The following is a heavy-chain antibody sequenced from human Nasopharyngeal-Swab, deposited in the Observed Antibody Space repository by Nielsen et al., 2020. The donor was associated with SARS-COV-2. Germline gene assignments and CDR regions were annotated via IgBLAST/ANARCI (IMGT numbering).Heavy chain of an antibody. CDR1: GFTFRSYA. CDR2: ITADGAAT. D-gene: IGHD2-15*01. V-gene: IGHV3-23*01. J-gene: IGHJ4*02. CDR3: AKGTLGFCRGGSCYPLDS. Sequence: GESLKISCVVSGFTFRSYAMTWVRLAPGKGLELVSVITADGAATAYVDSVKGRFTISRDNSENTLYLQMNSLRAEDTALYYCAKGTLGFCRGGSCYPLDSWGQGTLVTVSS.